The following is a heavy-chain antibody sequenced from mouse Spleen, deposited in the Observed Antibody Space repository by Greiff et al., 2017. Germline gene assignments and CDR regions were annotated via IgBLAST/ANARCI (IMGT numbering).Heavy chain of an antibody. CDR2: IYPGDGDT. D-gene: IGHD2-1*01. CDR1: GYTFTSYW. J-gene: IGHJ3*01. Sequence: VHLVESGAELARPGASVKLSCKASGYTFTSYWMQWVKQRPGQGLEWIGAIYPGDGDTRYTQKFKGKATLTADKSSSTAYMQLSSLTSEDSAVYYCALIYYGNPWFAYWGQGTLVTVSA. CDR3: ALIYYGNPWFAY. V-gene: IGHV1-87*01.